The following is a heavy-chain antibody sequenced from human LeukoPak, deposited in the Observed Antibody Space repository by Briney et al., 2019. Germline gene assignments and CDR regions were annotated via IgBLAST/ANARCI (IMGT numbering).Heavy chain of an antibody. CDR3: ARASDY. V-gene: IGHV4-59*01. CDR1: GGSISCYY. Sequence: SETLSLTCTVSGGSISCYYWSWMRQPPGKGLEWIGYIYYSGSTNYNPSLKSRVTISVDTSKNQFSLKLSSVTAADTAVYYCARASDYWGQGTLVTVSS. CDR2: IYYSGST. J-gene: IGHJ4*02.